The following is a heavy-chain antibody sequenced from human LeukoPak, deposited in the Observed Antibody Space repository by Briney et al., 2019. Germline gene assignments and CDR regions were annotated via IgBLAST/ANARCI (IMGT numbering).Heavy chain of an antibody. Sequence: GRSLSLSCAASGFTFSSYAMHWVRQPPGKGLEWVAVISYDGTNKYYADSVKGRFTISRDNSKNTLYLQMNSLRAEDTAVYYCVRGYCSGGSCYRRYYFDYWGQGTLVAVSS. V-gene: IGHV3-30*04. CDR3: VRGYCSGGSCYRRYYFDY. J-gene: IGHJ4*02. CDR2: ISYDGTNK. D-gene: IGHD2-15*01. CDR1: GFTFSSYA.